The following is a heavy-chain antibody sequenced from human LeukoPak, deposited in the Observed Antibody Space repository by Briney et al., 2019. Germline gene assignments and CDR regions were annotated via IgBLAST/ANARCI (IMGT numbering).Heavy chain of an antibody. J-gene: IGHJ4*02. Sequence: GGSLRLSCAASGFTFSSYAMSWVRQAPGEGLEWVSAISGSGGSTYYADSVKGGFTISRDNSKNTLYLQMNSLRAEDTAVYYCAKPTRGYSYDNFYYWGQGTLVTVSS. CDR1: GFTFSSYA. V-gene: IGHV3-23*01. CDR3: AKPTRGYSYDNFYY. D-gene: IGHD5-18*01. CDR2: ISGSGGST.